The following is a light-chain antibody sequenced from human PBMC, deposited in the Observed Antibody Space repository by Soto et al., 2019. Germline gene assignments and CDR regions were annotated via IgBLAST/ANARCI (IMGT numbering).Light chain of an antibody. V-gene: IGLV4-69*01. CDR3: QTWGLGSYV. J-gene: IGLJ1*01. Sequence: QPVLTQSPSASASLGASVKLTCTLSSGHSRYAIAWHQQQPEKGPRYLMKVNSDGSHSKGDGIPDRFSGSSSGAERFLTISSLHSEDEADYYCQTWGLGSYVFGTGTKLTVL. CDR1: SGHSRYA. CDR2: VNSDGSH.